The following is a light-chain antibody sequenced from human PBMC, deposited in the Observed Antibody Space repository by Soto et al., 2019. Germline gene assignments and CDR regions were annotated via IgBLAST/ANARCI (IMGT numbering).Light chain of an antibody. CDR2: EAS. CDR1: QTVSSTY. V-gene: IGKV3-20*01. J-gene: IGKJ5*01. CDR3: QQYGSSPIT. Sequence: ENVFTQSPCTLSLSPGERATLSCRASQTVSSTYLAWYQQQPGQAPRLLIYEASSRATGIPDRFSGTGSGTDFTLTISRLEPEDFAVYYCQQYGSSPITFGQGTRLEIK.